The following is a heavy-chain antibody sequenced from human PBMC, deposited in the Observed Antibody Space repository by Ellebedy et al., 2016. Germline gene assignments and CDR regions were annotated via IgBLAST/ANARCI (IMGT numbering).Heavy chain of an antibody. CDR1: GYTFTGYY. CDR2: IIPIFGTA. D-gene: IGHD6-13*01. V-gene: IGHV1-69*13. CDR3: ARDLAGNVRGNYYYGMDV. Sequence: SVKVSCXASGYTFTGYYMHWVRQAPGQGLEWMGGIIPIFGTANYAQKFQGRVTITADESTSTAYMELSSLRSEDTAVYYCARDLAGNVRGNYYYGMDVWGQGTTVTVSS. J-gene: IGHJ6*02.